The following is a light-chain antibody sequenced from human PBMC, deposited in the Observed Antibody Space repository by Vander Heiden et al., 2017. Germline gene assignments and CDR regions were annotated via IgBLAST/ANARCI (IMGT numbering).Light chain of an antibody. CDR3: QQDDNLPIT. CDR2: DAS. CDR1: QDISNY. Sequence: DIQMTQSPSSLSASVGDRVTITCQASQDISNYLNWYQRKPGKAPKLLINDASNLETGVPSRFSGSGSGTDFTFTISSLQPEDIATYYCQQDDNLPITFGQGTLMEIK. J-gene: IGKJ5*01. V-gene: IGKV1-33*01.